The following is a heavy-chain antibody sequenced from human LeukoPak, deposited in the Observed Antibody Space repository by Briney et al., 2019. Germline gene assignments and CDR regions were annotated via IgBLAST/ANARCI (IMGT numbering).Heavy chain of an antibody. Sequence: GGSLRLSCAASGFTFDDYAMHWVRQAPGKGLEWVSGTSWNSGSIGYADSVKGRFTISRDNSKGTVYLQMNSLRPEDTAVYYCAKDDAWLQYGNWGRGTLVTVSS. V-gene: IGHV3-9*01. CDR2: TSWNSGSI. CDR3: AKDDAWLQYGN. D-gene: IGHD5-24*01. J-gene: IGHJ4*02. CDR1: GFTFDDYA.